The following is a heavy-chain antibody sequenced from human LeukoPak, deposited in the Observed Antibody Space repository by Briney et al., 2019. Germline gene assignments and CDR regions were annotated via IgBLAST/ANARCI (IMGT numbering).Heavy chain of an antibody. D-gene: IGHD3-22*01. CDR2: INPAGGST. Sequence: ASVKVSCKASGYTFTSYYIHWVRQAPGQGLEWMGIINPAGGSTTYAQKFQGSRLTSTRDTSTSTVYMELSSLRSEDTAVYYCARGRGVHDSHTYDYFDYWGQGSLVTVSS. CDR1: GYTFTSYY. CDR3: ARGRGVHDSHTYDYFDY. V-gene: IGHV1-46*01. J-gene: IGHJ4*02.